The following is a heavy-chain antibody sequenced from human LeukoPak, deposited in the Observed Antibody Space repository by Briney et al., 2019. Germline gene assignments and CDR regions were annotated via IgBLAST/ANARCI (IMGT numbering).Heavy chain of an antibody. D-gene: IGHD6-13*01. CDR3: ARDSGYSSSWYYFDY. Sequence: SVKVSCKASGGTFSSYAISWVRQAPGQGLEWMGGIIPIFGTANYAQKFQGRVTITADKSTSTAYMELSSLRSEDTAVYYCARDSGYSSSWYYFDYWGQGTLVTVSS. J-gene: IGHJ4*02. V-gene: IGHV1-69*06. CDR2: IIPIFGTA. CDR1: GGTFSSYA.